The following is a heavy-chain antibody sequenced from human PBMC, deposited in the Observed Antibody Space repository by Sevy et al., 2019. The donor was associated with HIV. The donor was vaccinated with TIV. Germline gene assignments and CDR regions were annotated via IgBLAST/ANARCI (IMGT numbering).Heavy chain of an antibody. CDR2: ISSDGSFI. Sequence: GGSLRLSCAASGFTFRSYTMNWVRQAPGKGLEWVSSISSDGSFIYDADSVKGRFTISRDNAGNSLFLQMSSLRAEDTGIYYCVQSRDVLDLVVIPGTYWGQGTLVTVSS. J-gene: IGHJ4*02. D-gene: IGHD2-2*03. CDR3: VQSRDVLDLVVIPGTY. CDR1: GFTFRSYT. V-gene: IGHV3-21*01.